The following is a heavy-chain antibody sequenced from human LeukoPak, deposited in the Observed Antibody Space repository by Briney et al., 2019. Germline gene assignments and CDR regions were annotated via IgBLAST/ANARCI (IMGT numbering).Heavy chain of an antibody. D-gene: IGHD3-22*01. CDR1: GFAFISYS. CDR2: ISYDGSNK. V-gene: IGHV3-30*04. J-gene: IGHJ4*02. CDR3: ARPYYYDSSGYYLDF. Sequence: GGSLRLSCAASGFAFISYSMHWVRQAPGKGLEWVAVISYDGSNKYYADSVKGRLTISRDNSKNTLYLQMNSLRAEDTAVYYCARPYYYDSSGYYLDFWGQGTLVTVSS.